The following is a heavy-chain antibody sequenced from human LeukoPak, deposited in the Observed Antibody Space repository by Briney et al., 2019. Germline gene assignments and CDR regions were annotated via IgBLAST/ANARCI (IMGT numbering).Heavy chain of an antibody. CDR1: GGSISSYY. CDR3: ARNGPYYDFWSGYYSLTWFDP. J-gene: IGHJ5*02. CDR2: IYTRGST. V-gene: IGHV4-4*09. D-gene: IGHD3-3*01. Sequence: SETLSLTCTVPGGSISSYYWSWIRQPPGKGLGWIGYIYTRGSTNYNPSLKSRVTISVDTSKNQFSLKLSSVTAADTAVYYCARNGPYYDFWSGYYSLTWFDPWGQGTLVTVSS.